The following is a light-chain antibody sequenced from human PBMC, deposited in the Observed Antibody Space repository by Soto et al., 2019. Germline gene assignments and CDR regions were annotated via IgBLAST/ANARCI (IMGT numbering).Light chain of an antibody. V-gene: IGKV1-5*03. J-gene: IGKJ1*01. CDR3: QQYTTYWWT. CDR2: KAS. Sequence: DIQMTQSPSTLSASLGDRVTITCRANQSISSWLAWYQQKPGKAPKLLIYKASSLESGVPSRFSGSESGTEFTLTISSLQPDDFATYYCQQYTTYWWTFGQGTKVEIK. CDR1: QSISSW.